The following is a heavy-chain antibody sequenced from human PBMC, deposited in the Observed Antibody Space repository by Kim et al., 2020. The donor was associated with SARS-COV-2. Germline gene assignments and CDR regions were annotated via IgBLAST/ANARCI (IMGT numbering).Heavy chain of an antibody. V-gene: IGHV4-30-4*01. CDR1: GGSISSGDYY. J-gene: IGHJ4*02. CDR2: IYYSGST. Sequence: SETLSLTCTVSGGSISSGDYYWSWIRQPAGKGLEWIGYIYYSGSTYYNPSLKSRVTISVDTSKNQFSLKLSSVTAADTAVYYCCLSNRGVGTDWGQGTLVTVSS. D-gene: IGHD1-26*01. CDR3: CLSNRGVGTD.